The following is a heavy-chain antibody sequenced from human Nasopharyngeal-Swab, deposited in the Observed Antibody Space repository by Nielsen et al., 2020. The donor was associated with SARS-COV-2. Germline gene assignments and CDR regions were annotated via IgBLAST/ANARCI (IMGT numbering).Heavy chain of an antibody. CDR1: GFSFSDSA. V-gene: IGHV3-73*01. CDR3: TRLCSGGSCYPDC. Sequence: GGSLRLSCAASGFSFSDSAMHWVRHASGKGLEWVGRLRSKADSYATAYAASVNGRFTISRDDSKNTAYLQMSSLKTEETAVYYCTRLCSGGSCYPDCWGQGTLVTVSS. J-gene: IGHJ4*02. D-gene: IGHD2-15*01. CDR2: LRSKADSYAT.